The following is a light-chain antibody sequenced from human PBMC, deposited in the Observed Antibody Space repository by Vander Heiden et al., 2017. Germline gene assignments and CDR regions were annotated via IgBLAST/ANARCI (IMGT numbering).Light chain of an antibody. J-gene: IGLJ2*01. Sequence: QSALTQPRSVSGSPGQSVTISCPGTSSDVGGYNYVSWYHQHPGKAPKVIMYDVTKRPSGVRGRFSASRSGNTASLTISGLRAEDEADYYCSSYAGRFTVVFGGGTKLNVL. CDR3: SSYAGRFTVV. V-gene: IGLV2-11*01. CDR1: SSDVGGYNY. CDR2: DVT.